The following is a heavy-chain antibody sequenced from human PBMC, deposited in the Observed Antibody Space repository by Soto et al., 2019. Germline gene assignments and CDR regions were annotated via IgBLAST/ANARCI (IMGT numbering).Heavy chain of an antibody. Sequence: ASVKVSCKVSGYTLTELSMHWVRQAPGKGLEWMGGFDPEDGETIYAQKFQGRVTMTEDTSTDTAYMELSSLRSEDTAVYYCATGNFDWPHIWFDPWGQGTLVTVSS. CDR3: ATGNFDWPHIWFDP. J-gene: IGHJ5*02. CDR1: GYTLTELS. V-gene: IGHV1-24*01. CDR2: FDPEDGET. D-gene: IGHD3-9*01.